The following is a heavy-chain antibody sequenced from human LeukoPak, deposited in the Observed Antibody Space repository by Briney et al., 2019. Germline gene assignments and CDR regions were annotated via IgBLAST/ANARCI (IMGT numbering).Heavy chain of an antibody. Sequence: GGSLRLSCAASGFTFSSYSMNWVRQAPGKGLEWVSSISSSSSYVYYADSVKGRFTISRGNAKNSLYLQMNSLRAEDTAVYYCARDYGYSSGWYQNPYYYYGMDVWGQGTTVTVSS. CDR1: GFTFSSYS. V-gene: IGHV3-21*01. D-gene: IGHD6-19*01. CDR3: ARDYGYSSGWYQNPYYYYGMDV. J-gene: IGHJ6*02. CDR2: ISSSSSYV.